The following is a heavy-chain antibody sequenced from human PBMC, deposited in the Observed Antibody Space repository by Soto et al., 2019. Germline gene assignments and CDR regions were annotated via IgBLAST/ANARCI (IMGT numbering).Heavy chain of an antibody. CDR3: AKGGHSGYELFDY. V-gene: IGHV3-23*01. CDR1: GFTFSSYA. Sequence: PGGSLRLSCAAAGFTFSSYAMSWVRQAPGKGLEWVSGISGSAGSTYYADSVKGRFTISRDNSKNTLYLQMDSLRAEDTAVYYCAKGGHSGYELFDYWGQGTLVTSPQ. CDR2: ISGSAGST. D-gene: IGHD5-12*01. J-gene: IGHJ4*02.